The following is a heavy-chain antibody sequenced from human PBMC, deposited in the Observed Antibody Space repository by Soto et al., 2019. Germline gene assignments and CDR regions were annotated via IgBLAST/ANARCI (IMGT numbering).Heavy chain of an antibody. CDR1: GFSLSNARMG. V-gene: IGHV2-26*01. D-gene: IGHD3-22*01. Sequence: QVTLKESGPVLVKPTETLTLTCTVSGFSLSNARMGVSWIRQPPGKALEWLAHIFSNDEKSYSTSLKSRLTISKDTSKSQVVLTMTNMDPVDTATYYCARSGINYDSSGYYYVFFDYWGQVTLVTVSS. CDR3: ARSGINYDSSGYYYVFFDY. CDR2: IFSNDEK. J-gene: IGHJ4*02.